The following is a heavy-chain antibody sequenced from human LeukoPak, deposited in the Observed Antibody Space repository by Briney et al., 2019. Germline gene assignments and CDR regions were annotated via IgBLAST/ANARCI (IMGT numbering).Heavy chain of an antibody. D-gene: IGHD6-19*01. Sequence: PGGSLRLSCAASGFTFSSYEVNWVRQASGKGLEWVGRIRSKANSYATAYAASVKGRFTISRDDSKNTAYLQMNSLKTEDTAVYYCTRLGIAVAGIQGWGQGTLVTVSP. J-gene: IGHJ4*02. CDR2: IRSKANSYAT. CDR1: GFTFSSYE. V-gene: IGHV3-73*01. CDR3: TRLGIAVAGIQG.